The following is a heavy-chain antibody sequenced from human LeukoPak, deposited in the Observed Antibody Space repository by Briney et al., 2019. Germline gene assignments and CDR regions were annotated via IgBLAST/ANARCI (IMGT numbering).Heavy chain of an antibody. D-gene: IGHD3-22*01. CDR2: IIPIFGTA. CDR1: GGTFISYA. J-gene: IGHJ4*02. Sequence: EASVKVSCKASGGTFISYAIGWVRQAPGQGLEWMGGIIPIFGTAKYAQKFQGRVTITADESTRTAYMELSSLRSEDTAVYYCARGPYYYDSSGYYLFDYWGQGTLVTVSS. CDR3: ARGPYYYDSSGYYLFDY. V-gene: IGHV1-69*01.